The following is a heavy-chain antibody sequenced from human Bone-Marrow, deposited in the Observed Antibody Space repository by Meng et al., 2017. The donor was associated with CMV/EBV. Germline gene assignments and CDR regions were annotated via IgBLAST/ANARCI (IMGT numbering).Heavy chain of an antibody. D-gene: IGHD1-26*01. V-gene: IGHV3-21*01. Sequence: GESLKISCAASGFTFSSYSMNWVRQAPGKGLEWVSSISSSSSYIYYADSVKGRFTISRDNAKNSLYLQMNSLRAEDTAVYYCARDVNLMGAADYWGHGTLVTVSS. J-gene: IGHJ4*01. CDR3: ARDVNLMGAADY. CDR2: ISSSSSYI. CDR1: GFTFSSYS.